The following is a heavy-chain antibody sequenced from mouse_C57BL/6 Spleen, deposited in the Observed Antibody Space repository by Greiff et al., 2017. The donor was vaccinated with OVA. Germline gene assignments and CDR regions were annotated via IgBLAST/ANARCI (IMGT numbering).Heavy chain of an antibody. Sequence: QVQLKQSGPELVKPGASVKISCKASGYAFSSSWMNWVKQRPGKGLEWIGRIYPGDGDTNYNGKFKGKATLTADKSSSTAYMQLSSLTSEDSAVYFCARWGYYAMDYWGQGTSVTVSS. J-gene: IGHJ4*01. CDR1: GYAFSSSW. V-gene: IGHV1-82*01. CDR2: IYPGDGDT. CDR3: ARWGYYAMDY.